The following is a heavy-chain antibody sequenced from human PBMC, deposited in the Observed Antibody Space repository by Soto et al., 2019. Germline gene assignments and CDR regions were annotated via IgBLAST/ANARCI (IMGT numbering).Heavy chain of an antibody. Sequence: SVKVSCKASGGTFSSYAISWVRQAPGQGLEWMGGIIPIFGTANYAQKFQGRVTITADESTSTAYMELSSLRSEDTAVYYCARCIMITFGGVWDYYYGMDVWGQGTTVTVSS. V-gene: IGHV1-69*13. CDR2: IIPIFGTA. CDR1: GGTFSSYA. CDR3: ARCIMITFGGVWDYYYGMDV. D-gene: IGHD3-16*01. J-gene: IGHJ6*02.